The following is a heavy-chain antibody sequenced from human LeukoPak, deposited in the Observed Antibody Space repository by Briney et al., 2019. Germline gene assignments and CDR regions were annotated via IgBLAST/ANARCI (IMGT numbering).Heavy chain of an antibody. CDR3: ARETYYYDSSGYGEAIYYFDY. CDR2: INHSGST. V-gene: IGHV4-34*01. J-gene: IGHJ4*02. D-gene: IGHD3-22*01. Sequence: SETLSLTCAVYGGSFSGYYWSWIRQPPGKGLEWIGEINHSGSTNYNPSLKSRVTISVDTSKNQFSLKLSSVTAADTAVYYCARETYYYDSSGYGEAIYYFDYWGQGTLVTVSS. CDR1: GGSFSGYY.